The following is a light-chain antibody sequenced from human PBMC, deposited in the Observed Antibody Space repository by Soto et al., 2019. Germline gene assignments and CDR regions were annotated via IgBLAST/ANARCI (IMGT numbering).Light chain of an antibody. CDR2: AAS. V-gene: IGKV3-20*01. CDR3: QQYGSSSGYT. J-gene: IGKJ2*01. CDR1: QSVSSSY. Sequence: EIVLTQSPGTLSLSPGERATLSCRASQSVSSSYLAWYQQKPGQAPRLLIYAASSRATGIPDRFSGSGSGTDFTLNISRLEPEEFAVYYCQQYGSSSGYTFGQGTKLEIK.